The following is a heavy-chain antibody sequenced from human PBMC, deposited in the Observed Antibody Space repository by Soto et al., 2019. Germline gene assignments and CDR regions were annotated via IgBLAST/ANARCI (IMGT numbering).Heavy chain of an antibody. Sequence: QVQLVQSGAEVKKPGASVKVSCKASGYTFTTYGISWVRQAPGQGLEWMGWISAYNGDANYAQNLQGRVTMTPDTSTTTAYMELRSLRSDDTAVYYCAREARGNSRVYYYYGMDVWGQGTTVTVSS. CDR2: ISAYNGDA. J-gene: IGHJ6*02. V-gene: IGHV1-18*01. CDR3: AREARGNSRVYYYYGMDV. CDR1: GYTFTTYG. D-gene: IGHD5-18*01.